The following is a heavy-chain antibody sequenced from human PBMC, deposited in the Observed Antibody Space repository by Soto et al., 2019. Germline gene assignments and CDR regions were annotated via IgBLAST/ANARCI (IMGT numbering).Heavy chain of an antibody. CDR3: ARGQGGFCTSGSCYFVY. V-gene: IGHV3-23*01. CDR2: ISGRGTST. Sequence: EVQFLESGGGLAQPGGTLRLSCAASGFAFNNLAMTWVRQAPGKGLEWVSGISGRGTSTYYADSGKGRFTISRDNSKSVVYLEMNSLRTEDTAVYYCARGQGGFCTSGSCYFVYWGQGSLVTVTS. D-gene: IGHD2-15*01. J-gene: IGHJ4*02. CDR1: GFAFNNLA.